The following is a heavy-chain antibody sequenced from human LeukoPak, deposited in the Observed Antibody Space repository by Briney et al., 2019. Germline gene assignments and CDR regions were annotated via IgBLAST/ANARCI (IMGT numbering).Heavy chain of an antibody. CDR1: GYTFTGYY. V-gene: IGHV1-2*02. CDR2: INPNSGGT. Sequence: ASVEVSCKASGYTFTGYYMHWVRQAPGQVLEWMGWINPNSGGTNYAQKFQGRVTMTRDTSISTAYMELSRLRSDDTAVYYCARFRAVIDYLIDYWGQGTLVTVSS. J-gene: IGHJ4*02. CDR3: ARFRAVIDYLIDY. D-gene: IGHD3-10*01.